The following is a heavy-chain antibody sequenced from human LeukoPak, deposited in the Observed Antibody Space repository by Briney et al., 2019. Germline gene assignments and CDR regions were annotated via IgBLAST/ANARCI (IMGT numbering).Heavy chain of an antibody. Sequence: GSLRLSCAASGFTFSSYAMHWVRQAPGKGLEWVSAISGSGGSTYYADSVKGRFTISRDNSKNTLYLQMNSLRAEDTAVYYCAKDRFPVVPVATDAFDIWGQGTMVTVSS. CDR3: AKDRFPVVPVATDAFDI. V-gene: IGHV3-23*01. CDR1: GFTFSSYA. J-gene: IGHJ3*02. D-gene: IGHD2-2*01. CDR2: ISGSGGST.